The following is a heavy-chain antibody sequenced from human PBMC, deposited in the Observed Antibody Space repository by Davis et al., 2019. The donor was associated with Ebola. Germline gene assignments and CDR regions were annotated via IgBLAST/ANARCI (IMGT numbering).Heavy chain of an antibody. D-gene: IGHD3-10*01. CDR1: GGSFTYYY. J-gene: IGHJ6*04. CDR2: FNHNGNT. V-gene: IGHV4-34*01. Sequence: SETLSLTCAFYGGSFTYYYWSWIRQPPGKGLEWVGEFNHNGNTNYNPSLKSRVTISVDKSKNQFSLKLSSVTAADTAVYYCARVQLLWFGELLYYYYGMDVWGKGTTVTVSS. CDR3: ARVQLLWFGELLYYYYGMDV.